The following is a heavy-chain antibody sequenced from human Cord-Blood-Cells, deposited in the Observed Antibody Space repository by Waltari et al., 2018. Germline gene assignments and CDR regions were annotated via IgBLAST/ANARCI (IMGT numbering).Heavy chain of an antibody. V-gene: IGHV3-21*01. CDR2: ISSSSSYL. CDR3: ARGVSSWHNWFDP. CDR1: GFTFSSYS. Sequence: EVQLVESGGGLVKPGGSLRLSCAASGFTFSSYSMNWVRQAPGRVVEWVSSISSSSSYLYYADSVKGRFTISRDNAKNSLYLQMNSLRAEDTAVYYCARGVSSWHNWFDPWGQGTLVTVSS. D-gene: IGHD6-13*01. J-gene: IGHJ5*02.